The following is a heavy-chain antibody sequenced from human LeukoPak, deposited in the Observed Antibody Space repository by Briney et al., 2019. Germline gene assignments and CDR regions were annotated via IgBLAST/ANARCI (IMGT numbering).Heavy chain of an antibody. CDR1: GGSISSYY. V-gene: IGHV4-59*01. Sequence: SETLSLTCTVSGGSISSYYWSWIRQPPGKGLEWIGYIYYSGSTNYNPSLKSRVTISVDTSKNQFSLKLSSVTAADTAVYYCAREADIVVVPGYYYYYMDVWGKGTTVTVSS. D-gene: IGHD2-2*01. CDR2: IYYSGST. J-gene: IGHJ6*03. CDR3: AREADIVVVPGYYYYYMDV.